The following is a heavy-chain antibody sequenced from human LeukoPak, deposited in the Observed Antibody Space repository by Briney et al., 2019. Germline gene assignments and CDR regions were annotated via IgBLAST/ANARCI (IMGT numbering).Heavy chain of an antibody. D-gene: IGHD5-24*01. CDR2: INSGGTT. CDR3: ARGPSGGYNKFYYFDY. J-gene: IGHJ4*02. Sequence: GGSLRRSCAASGFTGSSNYRIWVRQGPGKGLEWVSVINSGGTTYYAESVRGRFTISRDNSNNTLYVQMSSLRAETTADYYWARGPSGGYNKFYYFDYWGQGTLVTVS. CDR1: GFTGSSNY. V-gene: IGHV3-53*01.